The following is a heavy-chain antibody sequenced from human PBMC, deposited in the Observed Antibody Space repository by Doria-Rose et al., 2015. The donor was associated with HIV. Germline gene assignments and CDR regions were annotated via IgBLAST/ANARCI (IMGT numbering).Heavy chain of an antibody. D-gene: IGHD2-21*02. CDR2: ISVYSGDT. CDR1: GYTFSSYG. J-gene: IGHJ4*02. CDR3: ARAKAYCSGGDCYLLGAY. Sequence: PGASVRVSCRASGYTFSSYGITWVRQAPGQGLEWLGWISVYSGDTKYAQKFQDRVTMTTDTSTTTAYMDLRSLTTDDTAFYYCARAKAYCSGGDCYLLGAYWGQGTLVTVSS. V-gene: IGHV1-18*01.